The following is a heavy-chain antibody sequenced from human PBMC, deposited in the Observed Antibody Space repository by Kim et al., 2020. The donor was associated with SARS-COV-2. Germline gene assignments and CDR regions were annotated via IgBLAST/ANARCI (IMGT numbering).Heavy chain of an antibody. V-gene: IGHV4-31*03. D-gene: IGHD3-3*01. Sequence: SETLSLTCTVSGGSISSGGYYWSWIRQHPGKGLEWIGYIYYSGSTYYNPSLKSRVTISVDTSKNQFSLKLSSVTAADTAVYYCARAPLTIFGVVIQNFEYWGQGTLVTVSS. CDR1: GGSISSGGYY. CDR3: ARAPLTIFGVVIQNFEY. J-gene: IGHJ4*02. CDR2: IYYSGST.